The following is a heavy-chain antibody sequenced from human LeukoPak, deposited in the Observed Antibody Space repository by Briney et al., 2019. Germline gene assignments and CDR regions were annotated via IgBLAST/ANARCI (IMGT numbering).Heavy chain of an antibody. V-gene: IGHV3-30*19. J-gene: IGHJ3*02. CDR2: ISYDGSNK. Sequence: RTGGSLRLSCAASGFTFSSYGMHWVRQAPGKGLEWVAVISYDGSNKYYADSVKGRFTISRDNSKNTLYLQMNSLRAEDTAVYYCARVAKRGYSGYSYAFDIWGQGTMVTVSS. CDR3: ARVAKRGYSGYSYAFDI. CDR1: GFTFSSYG. D-gene: IGHD5-12*01.